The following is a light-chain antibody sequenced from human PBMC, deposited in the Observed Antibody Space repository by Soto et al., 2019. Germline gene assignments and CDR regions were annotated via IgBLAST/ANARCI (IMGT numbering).Light chain of an antibody. CDR3: QSYDSSLSGWV. V-gene: IGLV1-40*01. J-gene: IGLJ3*02. CDR1: SSNIGAGHD. Sequence: QAVVTQPPSVSGAPGQRVTISCTGSSSNIGAGHDVHWYQQLPGTAPKVLIYGNTNRPSGVPDRLSGSKSGTSASLAITGLQAEDEADYYCQSYDSSLSGWVFGGGTKVTVL. CDR2: GNT.